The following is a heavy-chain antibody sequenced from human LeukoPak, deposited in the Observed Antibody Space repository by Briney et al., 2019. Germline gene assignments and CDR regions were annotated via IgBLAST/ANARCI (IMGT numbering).Heavy chain of an antibody. V-gene: IGHV1-18*01. Sequence: VASLKVSCKASGYTISSYGTSWVRQAPGQGLEWMGWISAYNGNTKYAQKFQGRVSMTTDTSTSTAYMELRSLRSDDTAVYCCARDLGATSGGMDVWGQGTTVTVSS. J-gene: IGHJ6*02. CDR3: ARDLGATSGGMDV. CDR2: ISAYNGNT. CDR1: GYTISSYG. D-gene: IGHD1-26*01.